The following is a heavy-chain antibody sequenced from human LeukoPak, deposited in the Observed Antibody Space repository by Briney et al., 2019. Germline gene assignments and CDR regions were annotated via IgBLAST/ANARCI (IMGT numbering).Heavy chain of an antibody. CDR1: GFTFNHYE. CDR3: ARLHVRGYRYGFDF. D-gene: IGHD5-18*01. Sequence: GGSLRLSCAASGFTFNHYEMNWVRLAPGKGLEWVSYISSSSGIIYYADSVEGRFTISRDNAKNALRLQMSSLRAEDTARYYCARLHVRGYRYGFDFWGQGTLVTVSS. CDR2: ISSSSGII. V-gene: IGHV3-48*03. J-gene: IGHJ4*02.